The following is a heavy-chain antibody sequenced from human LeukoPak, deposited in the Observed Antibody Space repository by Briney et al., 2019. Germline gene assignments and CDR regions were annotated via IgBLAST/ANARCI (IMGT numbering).Heavy chain of an antibody. CDR3: ARDYYRSLDY. CDR1: GFSFTYSW. V-gene: IGHV3-7*01. Sequence: GGSLRLSCAASGFSFTYSWMAWVRQTPEKGLEWVANIKQDGSEKYYLDSVKGRFTISRDNAKNSLYLQMNSLRVEDTAVYYCARDYYRSLDYWGQGTLATVSS. CDR2: IKQDGSEK. J-gene: IGHJ4*02. D-gene: IGHD3-22*01.